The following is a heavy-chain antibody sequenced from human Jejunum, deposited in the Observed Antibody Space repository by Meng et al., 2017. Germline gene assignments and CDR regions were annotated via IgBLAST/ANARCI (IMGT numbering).Heavy chain of an antibody. J-gene: IGHJ5*02. CDR2: IYPSGST. Sequence: SETLSLTCDVSGYSISTGYYWDWIRQPPGKGLEWIGSIYPSGSTYYNPSLKSRVTMSVDTSKNRFSLKVTSVTAADTAVYYCAREGTTVIDDNWFDPWGQGILVTVSS. V-gene: IGHV4-38-2*02. CDR3: AREGTTVIDDNWFDP. D-gene: IGHD4-17*01. CDR1: GYSISTGYY.